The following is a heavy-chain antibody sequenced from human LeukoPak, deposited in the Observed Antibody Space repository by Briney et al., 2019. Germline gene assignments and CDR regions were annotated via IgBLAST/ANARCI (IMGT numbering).Heavy chain of an antibody. CDR1: GGSFSGYY. Sequence: SETLSLTCAVYGGSFSGYYWSWIRQPPGKGLEWIGEINHSGSTNYNPSLKSRVTISVDTSKNQFSLKLSSVTAADTAVYYCARVDCSSTNCYTAYNWFDPWGQGTLVTVSS. CDR3: ARVDCSSTNCYTAYNWFDP. J-gene: IGHJ5*02. CDR2: INHSGST. D-gene: IGHD2-2*02. V-gene: IGHV4-34*01.